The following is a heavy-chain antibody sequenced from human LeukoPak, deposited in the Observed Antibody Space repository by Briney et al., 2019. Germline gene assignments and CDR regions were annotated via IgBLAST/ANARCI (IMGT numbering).Heavy chain of an antibody. CDR2: ISTNNGNT. V-gene: IGHV1-18*01. CDR3: ARARGYYGSGSYYWFDP. D-gene: IGHD3-10*01. J-gene: IGHJ5*02. Sequence: RASVKVSCKASGFTFSSYGISWVRQAPGQGLEWMGWISTNNGNTEFVQKFQGRVTMTTDTSTNTAYMELRSLRSDDTAVYYCARARGYYGSGSYYWFDPWGQGTLVTVSS. CDR1: GFTFSSYG.